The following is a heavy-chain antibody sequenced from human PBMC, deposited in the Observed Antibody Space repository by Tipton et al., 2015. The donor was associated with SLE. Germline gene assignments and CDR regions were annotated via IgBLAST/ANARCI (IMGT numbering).Heavy chain of an antibody. CDR2: IYYSGST. J-gene: IGHJ4*02. D-gene: IGHD4-11*01. CDR3: ARWAGPTANFEY. CDR1: GGSISSYY. V-gene: IGHV4-59*01. Sequence: TLSLTCTVSGGSISSYYWSWIRQSPGKGLEWIGYIYYSGSTNYNPSLKSRVTISVDTSKNQFSLKLSSVTAADTAVYYCARWAGPTANFEYWGPGTLVTVSS.